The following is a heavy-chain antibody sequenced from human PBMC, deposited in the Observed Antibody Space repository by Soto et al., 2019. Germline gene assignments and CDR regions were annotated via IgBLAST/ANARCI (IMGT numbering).Heavy chain of an antibody. D-gene: IGHD6-13*01. V-gene: IGHV4-34*01. CDR1: GGSFSGYY. CDR3: ARVPKGGQLVH. J-gene: IGHJ1*01. Sequence: SETLSLTCAVYGGSFSGYYWSWIRQPPGKGLEWIGEINHSGSTNYNPSLKSRVTISVDTSKNQFSLKLSSVTAADTAVYYCARVPKGGQLVHWGQGTLVTVSS. CDR2: INHSGST.